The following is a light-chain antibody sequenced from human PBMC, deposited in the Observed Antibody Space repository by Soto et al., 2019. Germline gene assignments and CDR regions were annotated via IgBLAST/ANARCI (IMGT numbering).Light chain of an antibody. CDR2: GAS. J-gene: IGKJ5*01. CDR1: QSVSTN. Sequence: EIVLTQSPATLSWSPGEIGTVCCMASQSVSTNLAWYQQKPGQTPRRVIYGASTWGTGVPPRFTGSGSGTEFTLTISNLQSEDFAVYYCQQYNSWPITFGQGTRLEIK. CDR3: QQYNSWPIT. V-gene: IGKV3D-15*01.